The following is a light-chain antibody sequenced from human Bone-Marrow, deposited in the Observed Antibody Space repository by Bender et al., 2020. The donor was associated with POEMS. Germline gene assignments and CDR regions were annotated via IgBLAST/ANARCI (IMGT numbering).Light chain of an antibody. J-gene: IGLJ3*02. V-gene: IGLV1-40*01. CDR2: RNI. CDR1: SSNTGSGYD. CDR3: QSYDNSLGGWV. Sequence: QSVLTQPPSVSGAPGQRVTISCTGSSSNTGSGYDINWYQHLPGTAPKLLIYRNIHRPSGVPDRFSGSKSGTSASLAITGLQAEDEGDYYCQSYDNSLGGWVFGGGTKLTVL.